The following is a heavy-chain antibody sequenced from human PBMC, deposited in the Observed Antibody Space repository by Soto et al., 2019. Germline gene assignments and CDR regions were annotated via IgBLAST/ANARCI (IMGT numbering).Heavy chain of an antibody. Sequence: GASVKVSCKASGFNFTSSAVQWVRQARGQRLELIGWIVVGSGNTNYAQKFQERGTITRDMSTSTAYMELSSLRSEDTAVYYCAAALHDYGDYVGFYFDYWGQGTLVTVSS. J-gene: IGHJ4*02. D-gene: IGHD4-17*01. V-gene: IGHV1-58*01. CDR3: AAALHDYGDYVGFYFDY. CDR2: IVVGSGNT. CDR1: GFNFTSSA.